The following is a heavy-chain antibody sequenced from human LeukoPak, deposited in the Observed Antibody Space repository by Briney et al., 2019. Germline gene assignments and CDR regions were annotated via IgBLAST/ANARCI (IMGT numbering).Heavy chain of an antibody. CDR3: ARVPSYYYYYMDV. Sequence: GGSLRLSCAASGFTFSSYAMHWVRQAPGKGLEYVSAISSNGGSTYYANSVKRRFTISRDNSKNTLYLQMGSLRAEDMAVYYCARVPSYYYYYMDVWGKGTTVTVSS. CDR1: GFTFSSYA. V-gene: IGHV3-64*01. CDR2: ISSNGGST. J-gene: IGHJ6*03.